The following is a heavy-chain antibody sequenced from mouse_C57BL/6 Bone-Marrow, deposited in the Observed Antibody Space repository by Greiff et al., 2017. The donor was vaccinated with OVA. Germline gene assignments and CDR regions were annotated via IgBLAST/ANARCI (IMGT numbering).Heavy chain of an antibody. CDR3: ARRNDYDGYWYFDV. D-gene: IGHD2-4*01. Sequence: QVQLQQPGAELVKPGASVKMSCKASGYTFTSYWITWVKQRPGQGLEWIGDIYPGSGSTNYNEKFKSQATLTVDTSSSTAYMQLSSLTSEDSAVYYCARRNDYDGYWYFDVWGTGTTVGVSS. CDR1: GYTFTSYW. J-gene: IGHJ1*03. CDR2: IYPGSGST. V-gene: IGHV1-55*01.